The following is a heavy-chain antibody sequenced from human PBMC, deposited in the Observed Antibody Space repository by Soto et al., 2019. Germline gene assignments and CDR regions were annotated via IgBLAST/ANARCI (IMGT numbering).Heavy chain of an antibody. D-gene: IGHD2-15*01. V-gene: IGHV3-30*18. CDR3: AKEVHCGGGSCSWSEGFDY. Sequence: ESGGGVVQPGRSLRLSCAASGFIFSSYGMHWVRQAPGKGLEWVAVISYEGSHTYYADSVKGRFTITRDNSKNTLYLQMTSLRPEDTAVYYCAKEVHCGGGSCSWSEGFDYWGQGTLLTVSS. CDR2: ISYEGSHT. CDR1: GFIFSSYG. J-gene: IGHJ4*02.